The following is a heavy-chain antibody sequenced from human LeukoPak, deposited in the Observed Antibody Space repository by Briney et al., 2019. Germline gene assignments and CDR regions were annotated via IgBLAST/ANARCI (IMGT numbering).Heavy chain of an antibody. V-gene: IGHV3-66*01. CDR1: GFTVSSNY. CDR3: ARSRKEIGRILRWSYGAFDI. D-gene: IGHD4-23*01. J-gene: IGHJ3*02. Sequence: GGSLRLSCAASGFTVSSNYMSWVRQAPGKGLEWGSVIYSGGSTYYADSVKGRFTISRDNSKNTLYPQMNSLRAEDTAVYYCARSRKEIGRILRWSYGAFDIWGQGTMVTVSS. CDR2: IYSGGST.